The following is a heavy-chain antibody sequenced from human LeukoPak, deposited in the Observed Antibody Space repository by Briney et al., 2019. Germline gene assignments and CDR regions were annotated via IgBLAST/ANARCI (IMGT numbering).Heavy chain of an antibody. V-gene: IGHV2-70*11. CDR2: IDWDDDK. Sequence: SGPALVKPTQTLTLTCTFSGFSLSTSGMCVSWIRQPPGKALEWLARIDWDDDKYYSTSLKTRLTISKDTSKNQAVLTMTNMDPVDTATYYCARYSGSYYYFDYWGQGTLVTVSS. CDR1: GFSLSTSGMC. D-gene: IGHD1-26*01. CDR3: ARYSGSYYYFDY. J-gene: IGHJ4*02.